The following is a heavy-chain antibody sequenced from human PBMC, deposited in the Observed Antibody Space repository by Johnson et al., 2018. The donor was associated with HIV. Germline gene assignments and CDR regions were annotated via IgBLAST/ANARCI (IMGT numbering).Heavy chain of an antibody. CDR3: ARDRGAAARYDAFDI. CDR1: GFTFSSYA. V-gene: IGHV3-30-3*01. CDR2: ISYDGSNK. J-gene: IGHJ3*02. D-gene: IGHD3-10*01. Sequence: VQLVESGGGVVQPGRSLRLSCAASGFTFSSYAMHWVRQAPGKGLEWVAVISYDGSNKYYADSVKGRFTISRDNSKNTLYLQMNSLRAEDTAVYYCARDRGAAARYDAFDIWGQGTMVTVSS.